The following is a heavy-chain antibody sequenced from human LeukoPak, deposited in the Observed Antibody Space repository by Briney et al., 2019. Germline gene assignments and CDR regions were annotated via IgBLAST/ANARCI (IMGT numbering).Heavy chain of an antibody. J-gene: IGHJ6*03. CDR3: AKEVRYFDWSHYYYYYYMDV. Sequence: GGTLRLSCAASGFTFSSYGMSWVRQAPGKGLEWVSAISGSGGSTYYADSVKGRFTISRDNSKNTLYLQMNSLRAEDTAVYYCAKEVRYFDWSHYYYYYYMDVWGKGTTVTISS. D-gene: IGHD3-9*01. V-gene: IGHV3-23*01. CDR1: GFTFSSYG. CDR2: ISGSGGST.